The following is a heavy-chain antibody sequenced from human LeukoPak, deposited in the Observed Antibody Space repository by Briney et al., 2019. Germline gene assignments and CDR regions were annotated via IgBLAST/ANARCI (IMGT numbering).Heavy chain of an antibody. CDR2: IWYDGSNK. J-gene: IGHJ4*02. Sequence: GGSLRLPCAASGFTFSSYGMHWVRQAPGKGLEWVAVIWYDGSNKYYADSVKGRFTISRDNSKNTLYLQMNSLRAEDTAVYYCAKDHRGAGYSSSWYGEYYFDYWGQGTLVTVSS. CDR1: GFTFSSYG. D-gene: IGHD6-13*01. V-gene: IGHV3-33*06. CDR3: AKDHRGAGYSSSWYGEYYFDY.